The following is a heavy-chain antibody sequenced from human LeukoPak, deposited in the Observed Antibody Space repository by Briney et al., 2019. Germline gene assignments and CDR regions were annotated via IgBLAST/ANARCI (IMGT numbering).Heavy chain of an antibody. CDR1: GFTFSSYA. J-gene: IGHJ3*02. D-gene: IGHD3-10*01. V-gene: IGHV3-64D*06. CDR2: ISSNGGRT. Sequence: GGSLRLSCSASGFTFSSYAMHWVRQAPGKGLKYVSAISSNGGRTYYADSVKGRFSISRDNSKNTLYLQMSSLRAEDTAVYHCVKEAGSGSYLTDAFDIWGQGTMVTVPS. CDR3: VKEAGSGSYLTDAFDI.